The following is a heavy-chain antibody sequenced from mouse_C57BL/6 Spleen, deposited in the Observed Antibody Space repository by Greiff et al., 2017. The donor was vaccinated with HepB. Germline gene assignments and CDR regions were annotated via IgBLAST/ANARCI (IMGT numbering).Heavy chain of an antibody. Sequence: DVQLQESVAELVRPGASVKLSCTASGFNIKNTYMHWVKQRPEQGLEWIGRIDPANGNTTYAPKFQGKATITADTSSNTAYLQLSSLTSEDTAIYYCARSRAKFITTVVAPDYWGQGTTLTVSS. D-gene: IGHD1-1*01. V-gene: IGHV14-3*01. CDR2: IDPANGNT. CDR3: ARSRAKFITTVVAPDY. J-gene: IGHJ2*01. CDR1: GFNIKNTY.